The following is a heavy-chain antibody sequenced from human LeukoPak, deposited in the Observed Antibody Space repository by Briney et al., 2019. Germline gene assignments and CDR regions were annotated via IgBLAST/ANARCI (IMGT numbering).Heavy chain of an antibody. J-gene: IGHJ6*03. V-gene: IGHV1-69*05. Sequence: SVKVSCKASGGTFSSYAISWVRQAPGQGLEWMGGIIPIFGTANYAQKFQGRVTITTDESTSTAYMELSSLRSEDTAVYYCARVSRFPLGGYGIMDVWGKGTTVTVSS. CDR3: ARVSRFPLGGYGIMDV. CDR1: GGTFSSYA. CDR2: IIPIFGTA. D-gene: IGHD6-25*01.